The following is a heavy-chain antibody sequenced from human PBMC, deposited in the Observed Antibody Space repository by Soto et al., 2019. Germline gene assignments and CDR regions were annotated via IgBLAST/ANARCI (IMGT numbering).Heavy chain of an antibody. CDR1: GGSVNNNAYS. V-gene: IGHV4-31*09. CDR3: ATYRKFFQI. J-gene: IGHJ3*02. Sequence: SETLSLTCTVSGGSVNNNAYSWTWIRQHPGQGPECIGHISSSGRASYSPSLKSRVTISVDRSKNHFFLNLTSVTAADTAVYYCATYRKFFQIWGQGTKVTVSS. CDR2: ISSSGRA.